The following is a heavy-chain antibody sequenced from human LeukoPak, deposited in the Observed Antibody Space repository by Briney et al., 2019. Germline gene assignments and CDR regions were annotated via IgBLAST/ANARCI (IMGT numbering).Heavy chain of an antibody. CDR3: AIEKLAAAGTNWFDP. CDR1: GGTFSSYA. Sequence: SVKVSCKASGGTFSSYAISWVRQAPGQGLEWVGGIIPIFGTANYAQKFQGRVTITADESTSTAYMELSSLRSEDTAVYYCAIEKLAAAGTNWFDPWGQGTLVTVSS. J-gene: IGHJ5*02. D-gene: IGHD6-13*01. V-gene: IGHV1-69*13. CDR2: IIPIFGTA.